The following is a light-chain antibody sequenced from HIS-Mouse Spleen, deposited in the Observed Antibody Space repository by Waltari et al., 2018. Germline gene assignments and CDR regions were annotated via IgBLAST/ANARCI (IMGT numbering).Light chain of an antibody. CDR2: GAS. Sequence: EIVMTQSPATLSVSPGERATLSCRASQSVSSNVAWYQQKPGQAPRLRIYGASTSATGIPARFSGSGSGTEFTLTISSMQSEDFAVYYCQQYNNWPPWTFGQGTKVEIK. V-gene: IGKV3-15*01. CDR1: QSVSSN. CDR3: QQYNNWPPWT. J-gene: IGKJ1*01.